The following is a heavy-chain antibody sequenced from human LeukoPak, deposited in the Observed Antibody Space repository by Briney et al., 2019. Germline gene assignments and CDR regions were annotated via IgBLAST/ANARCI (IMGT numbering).Heavy chain of an antibody. CDR1: GYSFTSYW. Sequence: GESLKISCTGSGYSFTSYWIGWVRQMPGKGLEWMGIIYPGDSDTRYSPSFQGQVTISADKSINTAYLQWSSLKASDTAVYYCARRGSCSSTSCYEYFDYWGQGTLVTVSS. CDR2: IYPGDSDT. V-gene: IGHV5-51*01. D-gene: IGHD2-2*01. CDR3: ARRGSCSSTSCYEYFDY. J-gene: IGHJ4*02.